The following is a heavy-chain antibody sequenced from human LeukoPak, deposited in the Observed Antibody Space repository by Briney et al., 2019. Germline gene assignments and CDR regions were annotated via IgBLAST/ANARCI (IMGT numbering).Heavy chain of an antibody. Sequence: ASVKVSCKASGGTFISYAISWVRQAPGQGLEWMGWISAYNGNTNYAQKLQGRVTMTTDTSTSTAYMELRSLRSDDTAVYYCAREDRGYSYGYYYYYGMDVWGQGTTVTVSS. CDR3: AREDRGYSYGYYYYYGMDV. D-gene: IGHD5-18*01. J-gene: IGHJ6*02. CDR1: GGTFISYA. V-gene: IGHV1-18*01. CDR2: ISAYNGNT.